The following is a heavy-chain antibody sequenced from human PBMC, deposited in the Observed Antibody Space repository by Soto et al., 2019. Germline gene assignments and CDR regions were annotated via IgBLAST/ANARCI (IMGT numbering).Heavy chain of an antibody. CDR1: GFSFSTYS. J-gene: IGHJ4*02. V-gene: IGHV3-30-3*01. CDR2: ISFDGNNK. CDR3: ARDGYFDNLIDY. D-gene: IGHD3-22*01. Sequence: QVQLVESGGGVVQPGRSQRLSCAASGFSFSTYSMHWVRQAPGKGLEWVAVISFDGNNKYYTDSVKGRFTISRDNSKSTLYLQMNTLRPEDTALYYCARDGYFDNLIDYWGQGSLVTVSS.